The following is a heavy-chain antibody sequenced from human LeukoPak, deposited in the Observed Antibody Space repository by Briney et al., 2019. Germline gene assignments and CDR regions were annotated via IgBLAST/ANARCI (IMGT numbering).Heavy chain of an antibody. CDR1: GYNFPNHW. CDR2: IYPDDSDT. D-gene: IGHD2-15*01. Sequence: PGESLKISCKGSGYNFPNHWIGWVRQMPGKGLEWMGIIYPDDSDTKYSPSFQGQVTISADKSISTAYLQWNSLKASDIAIYYCARGGYCSGGACYSYFQHWGQGTLVTVSS. J-gene: IGHJ1*01. V-gene: IGHV5-51*01. CDR3: ARGGYCSGGACYSYFQH.